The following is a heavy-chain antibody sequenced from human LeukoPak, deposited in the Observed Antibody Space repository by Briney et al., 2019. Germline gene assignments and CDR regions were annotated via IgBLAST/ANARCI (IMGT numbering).Heavy chain of an antibody. CDR3: ATDCSGGSCYSNRIDY. J-gene: IGHJ4*02. Sequence: GGSLRLSCAASGFTFSSYSMNWVRQAPGKGLEWVSSISSSSSYIYYAGSVKGRFTISRDNAKNSLYLQMNSLRAEDTAVYYCATDCSGGSCYSNRIDYWGQGTLVTVSS. V-gene: IGHV3-21*01. CDR1: GFTFSSYS. CDR2: ISSSSSYI. D-gene: IGHD2-15*01.